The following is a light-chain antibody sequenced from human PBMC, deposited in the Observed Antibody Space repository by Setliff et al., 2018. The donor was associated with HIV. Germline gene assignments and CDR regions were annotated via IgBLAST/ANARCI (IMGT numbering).Light chain of an antibody. CDR3: QVWDTSSDHPG. CDR2: YDS. CDR1: DIGSKS. J-gene: IGLJ1*01. V-gene: IGLV3-21*04. Sequence: SYELTQPPSVSVAPGKTARITCGGNDIGSKSVHWHQQKPGQAPVLVIYYDSDRPSGIPERFSGFNSGNTATLTISRVEAGDEADYYCQVWDTSSDHPGFGTGTKVT.